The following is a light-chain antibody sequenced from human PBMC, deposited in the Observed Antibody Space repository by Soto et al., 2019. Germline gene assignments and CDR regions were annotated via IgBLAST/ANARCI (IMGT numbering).Light chain of an antibody. Sequence: QSALTQPASVSGSPGQSITIACSGTSSDVGDYNFVSWYQQHPGKAPKLMMYGVSNRPSGVSNRFSGSKSGNTASLTISGLQAEDEADYYCSSFTGSNTVVFGGGTQLTVL. CDR3: SSFTGSNTVV. J-gene: IGLJ2*01. V-gene: IGLV2-14*03. CDR2: GVS. CDR1: SSDVGDYNF.